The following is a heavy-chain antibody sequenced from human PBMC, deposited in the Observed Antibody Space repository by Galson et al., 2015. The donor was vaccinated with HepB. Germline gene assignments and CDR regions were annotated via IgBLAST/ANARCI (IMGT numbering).Heavy chain of an antibody. CDR1: GYSISSSSYY. D-gene: IGHD6-13*01. Sequence: LSLTCTVSGYSISSSSYYWGWIRQPPGKGLEWIGSIYYSGSTYYNPSLKSRVTISVDTSKNQFSLKLSSVTAADTAVYYCARRYSSNWSFDYWGQGTLVTVSS. CDR3: ARRYSSNWSFDY. CDR2: IYYSGST. J-gene: IGHJ4*02. V-gene: IGHV4-39*07.